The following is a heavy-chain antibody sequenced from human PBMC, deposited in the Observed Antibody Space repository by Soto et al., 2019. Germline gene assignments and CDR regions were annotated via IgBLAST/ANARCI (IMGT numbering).Heavy chain of an antibody. V-gene: IGHV5-51*01. D-gene: IGHD6-13*01. Sequence: LGESLKISCKGSGYIFASYWIGWVRQMPGKGLEWMGIIYPPDSDTRYSPSFQGRVTISADKSISTAYLQWSSLRASDTAIYYCARLRVAGAGADFEYWGQGTLVTVSS. J-gene: IGHJ4*02. CDR1: GYIFASYW. CDR2: IYPPDSDT. CDR3: ARLRVAGAGADFEY.